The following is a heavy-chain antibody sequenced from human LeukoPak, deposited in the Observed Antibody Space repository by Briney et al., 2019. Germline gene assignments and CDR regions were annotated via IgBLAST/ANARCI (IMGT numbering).Heavy chain of an antibody. CDR3: AKGYYDSTGYPLRPSFDY. CDR1: GFTFSGYA. V-gene: IGHV3-23*01. CDR2: IGVSGGST. D-gene: IGHD3-22*01. J-gene: IGHJ4*02. Sequence: GGSLRLSCAASGFTFSGYAMTWVRQAPGKGLEWVATIGVSGGSTFYADSVKGRFTNSKDNSKNTLYLQMNSLRVEDTAVYYCAKGYYDSTGYPLRPSFDYWGQGTLVTVSS.